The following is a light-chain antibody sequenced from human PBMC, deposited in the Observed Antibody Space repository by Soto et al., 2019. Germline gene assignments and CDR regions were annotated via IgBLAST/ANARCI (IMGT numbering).Light chain of an antibody. V-gene: IGKV1-5*01. CDR1: QSIGSW. J-gene: IGKJ1*01. CDR3: QQYNSYLWT. CDR2: DAS. Sequence: DIQRTQSPSTLSSXVXXXXTXXXLASQSIGSWLAWYQQKPGKAPRLLIYDASSLENGLPSRFSGSGSGTEFTLTISSLQPDDFATYYCQQYNSYLWTFGQGTKVDIK.